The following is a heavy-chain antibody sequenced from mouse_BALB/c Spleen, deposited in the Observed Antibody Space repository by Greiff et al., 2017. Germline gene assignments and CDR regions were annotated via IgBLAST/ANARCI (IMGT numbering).Heavy chain of an antibody. D-gene: IGHD2-4*01. CDR3: ASGYDYDGTWFAY. CDR2: ISYSGST. CDR1: GDSITSGY. J-gene: IGHJ3*01. Sequence: EVQLVESGPSLVKPSQTLSLTCSVTGDSITSGYWNWIRKFPGNKLEYMGYISYSGSTYYNPSLKSRISITRDTSKNQYYLQLNSVTTEDTATYYCASGYDYDGTWFAYWGQGTLVTVSA. V-gene: IGHV3-8*02.